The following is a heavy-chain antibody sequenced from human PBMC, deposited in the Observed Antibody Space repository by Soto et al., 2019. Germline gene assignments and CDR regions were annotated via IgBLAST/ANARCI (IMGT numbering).Heavy chain of an antibody. V-gene: IGHV3-23*01. CDR3: VEGGWLEY. CDR2: IRPSGDST. CDR1: GFPFSTFE. J-gene: IGHJ4*02. Sequence: GGSLRLSCAASGFPFSTFEMTWVRQAPGKGLEWVSIIRPSGDSTDYADSVKGRFTISRDNSKNTLYLQLNNLRAEDTAVYYCVEGGWLEYWGKGTVVTVPS. D-gene: IGHD5-12*01.